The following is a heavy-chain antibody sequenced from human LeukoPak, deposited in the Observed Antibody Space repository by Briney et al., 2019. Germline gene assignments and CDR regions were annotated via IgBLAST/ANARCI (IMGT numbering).Heavy chain of an antibody. D-gene: IGHD4-11*01. CDR3: ARDRGEYSY. J-gene: IGHJ4*02. CDR2: IHHSGGT. V-gene: IGHV4-59*12. CDR1: GGSISSYY. Sequence: SETLSLTCTVSGGSISSYYWSWIRQPPGKGLEWIGEIHHSGGTNYNPSLKSRVTMSLDKSNNQFSLKLSSVTAADTAVYYCARDRGEYSYWGQGTLVTVSS.